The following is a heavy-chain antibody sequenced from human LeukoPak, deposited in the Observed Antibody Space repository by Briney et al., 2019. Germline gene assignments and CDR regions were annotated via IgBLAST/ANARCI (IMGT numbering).Heavy chain of an antibody. V-gene: IGHV4-61*09. CDR3: TKGRGI. D-gene: IGHD3-10*01. CDR1: GGSISSGSYD. CDR2: IYTSGSS. Sequence: SQTLSLTCTVSGGSISSGSYDWYWIRQPAGKGLEWIGHIYTSGSSNYSPSLKSRVTTSVDTSKNQFSLKLTSVTAADTAVYYCTKGRGIWGQGTLVTVSS. J-gene: IGHJ4*02.